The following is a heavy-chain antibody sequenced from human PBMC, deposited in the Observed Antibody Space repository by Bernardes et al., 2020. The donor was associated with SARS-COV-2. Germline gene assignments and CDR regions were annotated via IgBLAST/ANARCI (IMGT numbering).Heavy chain of an antibody. D-gene: IGHD3-22*01. V-gene: IGHV1-2*02. Sequence: ASVKVSCQASGYTFTGYSMHWVRQAPGHGLEWMGWINPNSGGTSYAQKFQGRVTMTRDTSISTAYMELNRLRTDDTAVYYCAVQPTNSDRNGMDVWGQGTTVTVSS. J-gene: IGHJ6*02. CDR2: INPNSGGT. CDR3: AVQPTNSDRNGMDV. CDR1: GYTFTGYS.